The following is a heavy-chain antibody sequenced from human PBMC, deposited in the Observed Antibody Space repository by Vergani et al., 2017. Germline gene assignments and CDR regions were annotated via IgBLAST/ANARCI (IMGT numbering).Heavy chain of an antibody. D-gene: IGHD5-24*01. CDR3: ARDPEEMATITTEPQDY. V-gene: IGHV3-30*03. CDR1: GFTSSYYG. CDR2: ISYDGTQK. J-gene: IGHJ4*02. Sequence: QVHLVESGGGVVQPGRSLRLSCVVSGFTSSYYGMHWVRQAPGKGLEWVAVISYDGTQKYYADSVKGRFTISRDNSKSTLYLQMNSLRTEDTAVYYCARDPEEMATITTEPQDYWGQGTLVTVSS.